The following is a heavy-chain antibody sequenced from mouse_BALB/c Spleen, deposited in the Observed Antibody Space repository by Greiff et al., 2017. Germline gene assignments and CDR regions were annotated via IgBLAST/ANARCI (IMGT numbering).Heavy chain of an antibody. CDR3: ARVTTATFAY. V-gene: IGHV5-9*03. J-gene: IGHJ3*01. CDR2: ISSGGGNT. Sequence: EVKLMESGGGLVKPGGSLKLSCAASGFTFSSYTMSWVRQTPEKRLEWVATISSGGGNTYYPDSVKGRFTISRDNAKNNLYLQMSSLRSEDTALYYCARVTTATFAYWGQGTLVTVSA. CDR1: GFTFSSYT. D-gene: IGHD1-2*01.